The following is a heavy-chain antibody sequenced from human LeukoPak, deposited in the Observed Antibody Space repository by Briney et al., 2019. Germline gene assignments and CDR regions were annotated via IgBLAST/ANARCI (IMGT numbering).Heavy chain of an antibody. J-gene: IGHJ4*02. Sequence: SETLSLTCAVYGGSFSGYYWSWILQPPGKGLEWIGEINHSGSTNYNPSLKSRVTISVDTSKNQFSLKLSSVTAADTAVYYCARGRGYYDYVWGSYRYMDPLFGYWGQGTLVTVSS. V-gene: IGHV4-34*01. CDR3: ARGRGYYDYVWGSYRYMDPLFGY. D-gene: IGHD3-16*02. CDR1: GGSFSGYY. CDR2: INHSGST.